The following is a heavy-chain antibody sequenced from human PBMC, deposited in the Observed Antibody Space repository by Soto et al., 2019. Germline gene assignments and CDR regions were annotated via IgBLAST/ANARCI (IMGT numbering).Heavy chain of an antibody. CDR2: IFHSGST. D-gene: IGHD5-18*01. V-gene: IGHV4-31*03. CDR3: ARGGYARKWFDP. Sequence: SETLSLTCTVSGGSVSSGGFYWSWIRQLPGQGLEWIGYIFHSGSTFYNPSLTSRVTMSLDTSKNELSLRLSSVTAADTAVYSCARGGYARKWFDPRGQGILVTAS. J-gene: IGHJ5*02. CDR1: GGSVSSGGFY.